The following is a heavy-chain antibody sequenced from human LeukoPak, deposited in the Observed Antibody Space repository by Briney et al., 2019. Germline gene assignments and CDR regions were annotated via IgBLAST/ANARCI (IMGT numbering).Heavy chain of an antibody. J-gene: IGHJ5*02. CDR3: ARDYYDSSGFLNWFDP. Sequence: SVKVSCKASGGTFIRFTISWVRQAPGQGFEWMGGITPIFGTANYAQKFQGRVTITADESTSTAYMELSSLRSEDTAVYYCARDYYDSSGFLNWFDPWGQGTLVTVSS. CDR1: GGTFIRFT. D-gene: IGHD3-22*01. V-gene: IGHV1-69*01. CDR2: ITPIFGTA.